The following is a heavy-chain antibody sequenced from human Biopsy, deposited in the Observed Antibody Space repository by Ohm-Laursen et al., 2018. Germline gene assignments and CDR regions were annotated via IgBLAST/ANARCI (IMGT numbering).Heavy chain of an antibody. CDR2: VYYTGST. V-gene: IGHV4-59*01. CDR3: ARDRGYYSDRTVPGYFDL. Sequence: GTLSLTCGVSGGSMTGYEWSWIRQSPGKGLEWIGYVYYTGSTGYNPSLQSRVTISVDTSKNHFSLRLRSVTPADTAIYYCARDRGYYSDRTVPGYFDLWGRGTLVTVSS. CDR1: GGSMTGYE. D-gene: IGHD3-22*01. J-gene: IGHJ2*01.